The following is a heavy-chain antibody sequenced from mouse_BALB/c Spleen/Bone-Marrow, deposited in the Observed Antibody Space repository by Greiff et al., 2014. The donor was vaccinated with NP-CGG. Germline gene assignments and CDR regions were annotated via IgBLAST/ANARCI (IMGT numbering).Heavy chain of an antibody. Sequence: VQLQESGPELVRPGVSVKISCKGSGYTFTDYGMHWVKQSHAKSLEWIGLISLYSGNTNYNQKFKDKATMTVDKSSSTAYMELARLTSEDSAIYYCARGDYRCDETMDYWGQGTSVTVSS. V-gene: IGHV1-67*01. CDR2: ISLYSGNT. D-gene: IGHD2-14*01. J-gene: IGHJ4*01. CDR1: GYTFTDYG. CDR3: ARGDYRCDETMDY.